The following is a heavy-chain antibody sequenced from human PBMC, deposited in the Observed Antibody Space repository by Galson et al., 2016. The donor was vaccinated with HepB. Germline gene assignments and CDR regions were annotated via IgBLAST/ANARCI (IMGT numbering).Heavy chain of an antibody. Sequence: QAPGEGLEWVSFISGRSSYIYYADSVEGRFTVSRDNAKNSLYLQMNSLRAEDTAVYYCARVSPVDYYYYMDVWGRGTTVTVS. V-gene: IGHV3-21*01. CDR2: ISGRSSYI. CDR3: ARVSPVDYYYYMDV. J-gene: IGHJ6*03.